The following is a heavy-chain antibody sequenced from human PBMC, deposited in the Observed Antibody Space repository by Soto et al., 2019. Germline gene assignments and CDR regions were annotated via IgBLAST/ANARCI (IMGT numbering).Heavy chain of an antibody. D-gene: IGHD2-2*01. J-gene: IGHJ5*02. CDR1: GYAFTSYW. Sequence: GESLKISCTGSGYAFTSYWIAWVRQMPGKGLEWMGIIYPGDSDTRYSPSFQGQVTISADKSITTAYLQWSSLKASDTAMYYCARGYCTTTICDPWFDPWGQGTLVTVSS. CDR2: IYPGDSDT. V-gene: IGHV5-51*01. CDR3: ARGYCTTTICDPWFDP.